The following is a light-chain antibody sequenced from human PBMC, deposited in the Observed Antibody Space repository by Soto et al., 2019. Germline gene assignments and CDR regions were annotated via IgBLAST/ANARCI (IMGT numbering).Light chain of an antibody. V-gene: IGLV2-8*01. CDR2: EVS. CDR3: SSYAGSNNLGV. CDR1: SSDVGGYNY. J-gene: IGLJ1*01. Sequence: QSALTQPPAASGSPGQSATISCTGTSSDVGGYNYVSWYQQHPGQAPKLMIFEVSRRPSGGPDRFSGPKSGNTASLTVSGLQAEDEADYYCSSYAGSNNLGVFGTGTKVTVL.